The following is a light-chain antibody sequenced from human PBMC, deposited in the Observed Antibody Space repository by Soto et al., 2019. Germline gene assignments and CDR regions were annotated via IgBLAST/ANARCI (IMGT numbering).Light chain of an antibody. CDR1: SSDIGGYNY. V-gene: IGLV2-14*01. J-gene: IGLJ1*01. CDR3: SSYTSTSTYV. CDR2: EVN. Sequence: QSVLTQPPSASGSPGRSVTISCTGTSSDIGGYNYVSWYQQHPGKAPKLMIYEVNKRPSGVSNRFSGSKSGNTASLTISGLQAEDEADYYRSSYTSTSTYVFGTGTKLTVL.